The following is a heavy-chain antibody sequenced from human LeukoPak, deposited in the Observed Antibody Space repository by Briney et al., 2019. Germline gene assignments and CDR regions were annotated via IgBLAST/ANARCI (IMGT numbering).Heavy chain of an antibody. Sequence: SETLSLTCTVSGGSITSYYWSWIRQPPGRGLEWIGYFYYSGSPNYNPSLKSRVTISVDTSKNQFSLKLFSVTAADTALYYCARAGGISPFDYWGQGTLVTVSS. CDR2: FYYSGSP. V-gene: IGHV4-59*01. CDR1: GGSITSYY. CDR3: ARAGGISPFDY. D-gene: IGHD4-23*01. J-gene: IGHJ4*02.